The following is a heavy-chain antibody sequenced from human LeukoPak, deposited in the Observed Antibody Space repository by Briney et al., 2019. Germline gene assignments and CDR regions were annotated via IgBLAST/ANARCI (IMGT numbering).Heavy chain of an antibody. J-gene: IGHJ4*02. CDR2: IYYSGST. D-gene: IGHD3-9*01. CDR3: AGTFYDILTRLPFPDY. Sequence: PSETLSLTCTVSGGSISSYYWSWIRQPPGKGLEWIGHIYYSGSTNYNPSLKSRVTISVDTSKNQFSLKLSSVTAADTAVYYCAGTFYDILTRLPFPDYWGQGTLVTVSS. V-gene: IGHV4-59*01. CDR1: GGSISSYY.